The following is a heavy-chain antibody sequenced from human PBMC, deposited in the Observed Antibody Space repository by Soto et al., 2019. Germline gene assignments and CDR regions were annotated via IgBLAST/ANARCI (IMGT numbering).Heavy chain of an antibody. V-gene: IGHV3-72*01. CDR2: TRNKANSYTT. Sequence: GGSLRLSCAASGFTFSDHYMDWVRQAPGKGLEWVGRTRNKANSYTTEYAASVKGRFTISRDDSKNSLFLQMNSLKTEDTAVYYCTTERLLPYCGGDCYSAIDYWGQGTLVTVSS. D-gene: IGHD2-21*02. J-gene: IGHJ4*02. CDR1: GFTFSDHY. CDR3: TTERLLPYCGGDCYSAIDY.